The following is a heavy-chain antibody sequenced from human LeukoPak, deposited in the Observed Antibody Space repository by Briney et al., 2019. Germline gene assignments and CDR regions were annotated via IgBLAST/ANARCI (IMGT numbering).Heavy chain of an antibody. CDR1: GGSISSSSYF. CDR3: VRDRRTALAPTPFDL. Sequence: SETLSLTCTVSGGSISSSSYFWGWVRQPPGKGLEWIGSVSSGGKTAYNPSLKSRVTVSLDTSKSQLSLDVTSVTAADTAVFYCVRDRRTALAPTPFDLWGQGTLVTVSS. J-gene: IGHJ5*02. D-gene: IGHD2-15*01. V-gene: IGHV4-39*07. CDR2: VSSGGKT.